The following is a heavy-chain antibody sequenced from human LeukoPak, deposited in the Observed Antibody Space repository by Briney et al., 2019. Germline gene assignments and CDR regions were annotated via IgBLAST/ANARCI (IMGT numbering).Heavy chain of an antibody. J-gene: IGHJ6*02. D-gene: IGHD4-17*01. V-gene: IGHV1-69*04. CDR2: IIPILGIA. Sequence: SVKVSCKASGGTFSGYAISWVRQAPGQGLEWMGRIIPILGIANYAQKFQGRVTITADKSTSTAYMELSSLRSEDTAVYYCARVAVTSPYYYGMDVWGQGTTVTVSS. CDR3: ARVAVTSPYYYGMDV. CDR1: GGTFSGYA.